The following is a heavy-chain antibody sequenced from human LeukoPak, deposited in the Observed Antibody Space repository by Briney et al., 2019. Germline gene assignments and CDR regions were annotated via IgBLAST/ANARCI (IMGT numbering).Heavy chain of an antibody. J-gene: IGHJ4*02. CDR3: ARGDSYALVD. CDR1: GFTFSSYW. CDR2: ISYDGSNK. D-gene: IGHD5-18*01. V-gene: IGHV3-30*03. Sequence: GGSLRLSCAASGFTFSSYWMSWVRQAPGKGLEWVAVISYDGSNKYYADSVKGRFTISRDNSKNSLYLQMNSLRAEDTAVYYCARGDSYALVDWGRGTLVTVSS.